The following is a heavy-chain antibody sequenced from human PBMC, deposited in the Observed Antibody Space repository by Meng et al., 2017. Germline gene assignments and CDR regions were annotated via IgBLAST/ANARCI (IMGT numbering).Heavy chain of an antibody. V-gene: IGHV3-30*01. D-gene: IGHD3-10*01. CDR1: GFTFSSYA. CDR3: ASMGY. Sequence: VQLVESGGGLVKPGGSLRLSCAASGFTFSSYAMHWVRQAPGKGLEWVAVISYDGSNKYYADSVKGRFTISRDNSKNTLYPQMNSLRAEDTAVYYCASMGYWGQGTLVTVSS. J-gene: IGHJ4*02. CDR2: ISYDGSNK.